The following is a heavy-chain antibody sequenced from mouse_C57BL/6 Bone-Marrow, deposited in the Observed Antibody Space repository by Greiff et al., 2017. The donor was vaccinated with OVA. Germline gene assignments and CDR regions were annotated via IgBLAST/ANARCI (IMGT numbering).Heavy chain of an antibody. CDR1: GYSITSGYS. CDR2: IHYSGST. CDR3: ARGGSTRALDY. V-gene: IGHV3-1*02. Sequence: EVKLVESGPDLVKPSQSLSLTCTVTGYSITSGYSWHWIRQFPGNKLEWMGYIHYSGSTHYNPSLKSRISVTRDTSKNQFFLQLSSVTTEDTATFYCARGGSTRALDYWGQGTSVTVSS. J-gene: IGHJ4*01. D-gene: IGHD1-1*02.